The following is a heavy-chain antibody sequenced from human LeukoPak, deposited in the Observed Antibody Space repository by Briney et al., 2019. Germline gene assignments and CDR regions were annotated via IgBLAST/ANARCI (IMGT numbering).Heavy chain of an antibody. D-gene: IGHD6-13*01. CDR2: IYSGGET. Sequence: GGSLRLSCAASGVSVSSNFMIWVRQAPGKGLEWVSLIYSGGETSYADSVKGRFSISRDNSKNTLYLQMNSLRVEDTAVYYCTRDPPAVAINTYVWGQGTLVTVSS. V-gene: IGHV3-66*01. CDR3: TRDPPAVAINTYV. CDR1: GVSVSSNF. J-gene: IGHJ4*02.